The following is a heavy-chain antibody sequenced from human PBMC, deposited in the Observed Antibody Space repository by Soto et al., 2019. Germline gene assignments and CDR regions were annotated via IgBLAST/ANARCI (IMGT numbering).Heavy chain of an antibody. D-gene: IGHD3-10*01. CDR1: GFTVGNNY. Sequence: EVQLVESGGGLIQPGGSLRLSCAASGFTVGNNYMSWVRQAPGKRLEWVSLIYSTGTTRYADSVKGRFTVSRDNAKNTLYLQMNSLRAEDTAVYYRAKDGRGSGSHYNSFGYWGQGTLVTVSS. J-gene: IGHJ4*02. CDR2: IYSTGTT. CDR3: AKDGRGSGSHYNSFGY. V-gene: IGHV3-53*01.